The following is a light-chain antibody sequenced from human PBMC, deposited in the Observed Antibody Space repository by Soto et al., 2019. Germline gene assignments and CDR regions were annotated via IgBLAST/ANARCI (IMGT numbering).Light chain of an antibody. CDR2: GAS. Sequence: EIVMTQSPATLSVSPGERATLSCRASQSVSNNLAWYQQMPGQAPRLLMYGASTRATAIPARFSGSGSGTEFTLTISSLQSEDFAVYYCQQYNNWPRTFGQWTKVDIK. V-gene: IGKV3-15*01. J-gene: IGKJ1*01. CDR1: QSVSNN. CDR3: QQYNNWPRT.